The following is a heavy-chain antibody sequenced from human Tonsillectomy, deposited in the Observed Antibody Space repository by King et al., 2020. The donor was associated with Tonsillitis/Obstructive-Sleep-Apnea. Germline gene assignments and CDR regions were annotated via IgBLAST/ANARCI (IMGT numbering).Heavy chain of an antibody. D-gene: IGHD5-18*01. V-gene: IGHV5-51*03. CDR3: AGLRSYGISGEYYFDY. CDR1: GYSFTSYW. Sequence: QLVQSGAEVKKPGESLKISCKGSGYSFTSYWIGWVRQMPGKGLEWMGIIYPGDSDTRYSPSFQGQVTISADKSISTAYLQWSSLKASDTAMYYCAGLRSYGISGEYYFDYWGQGTLVTVSS. J-gene: IGHJ4*02. CDR2: IYPGDSDT.